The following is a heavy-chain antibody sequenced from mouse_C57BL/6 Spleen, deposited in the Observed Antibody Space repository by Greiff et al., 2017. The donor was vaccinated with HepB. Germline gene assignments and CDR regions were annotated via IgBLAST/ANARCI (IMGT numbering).Heavy chain of an antibody. CDR2: IYPGDGDT. CDR3: ARTLWLYYYGSPYWYFDV. Sequence: VQLQQSGPELVKPGASVKISCKASGYAFSSSWMNWVKQRPGKGLEWIGRIYPGDGDTNYNGKFKGKATLTADKSSSTAYMQLSSLTSEDSAVYFCARTLWLYYYGSPYWYFDVWGTGTTVTVSS. V-gene: IGHV1-82*01. CDR1: GYAFSSSW. J-gene: IGHJ1*03. D-gene: IGHD1-1*01.